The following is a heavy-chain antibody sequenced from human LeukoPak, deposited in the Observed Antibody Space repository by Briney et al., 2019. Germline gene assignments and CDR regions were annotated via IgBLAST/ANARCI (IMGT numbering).Heavy chain of an antibody. CDR1: GYTFTSHG. CDR2: VSTYNGNT. Sequence: ASVKVSCKASGYTFTSHGISWVRQAPGQGLEWMGWVSTYNGNTNYVPKYQGRVTMTTDTSTSTAYMELRSPRSDDTAVYYCARDVDTATDQINDYWGQGTLVTVSS. J-gene: IGHJ4*02. D-gene: IGHD5-18*01. CDR3: ARDVDTATDQINDY. V-gene: IGHV1-18*04.